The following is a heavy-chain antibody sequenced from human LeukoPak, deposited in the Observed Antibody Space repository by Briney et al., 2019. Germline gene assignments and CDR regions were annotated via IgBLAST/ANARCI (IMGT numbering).Heavy chain of an antibody. J-gene: IGHJ3*02. V-gene: IGHV1-2*02. D-gene: IGHD5-24*01. CDR2: INPNSGGT. CDR1: GYTFTGYY. CDR3: ARDRRDGYNFDAFDI. Sequence: ASVKVSRKASGYTFTGYYMHWVRQAPGQGLEWMGWINPNSGGTNYAQKFQGRVTMTRDTSISTAYMELSRLRSDDTAVHYCARDRRDGYNFDAFDIWGQGTMVTVSS.